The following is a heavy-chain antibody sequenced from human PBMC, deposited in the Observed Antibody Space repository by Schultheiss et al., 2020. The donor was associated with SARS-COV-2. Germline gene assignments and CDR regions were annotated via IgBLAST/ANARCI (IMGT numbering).Heavy chain of an antibody. V-gene: IGHV4-39*07. CDR2: ITHSGCT. CDR3: ARGGSSSSSRRRDDYYGMDV. D-gene: IGHD6-6*01. J-gene: IGHJ6*02. Sequence: SETLSLTCTVSGGSISSSSYYWGWIRQPPGTGLEWIGEITHSGCTDYNPSLKSRVTISVDTSTNQFSLKLSSVTAADTAVYYCARGGSSSSSRRRDDYYGMDVWGQGTTVTVSS. CDR1: GGSISSSSYY.